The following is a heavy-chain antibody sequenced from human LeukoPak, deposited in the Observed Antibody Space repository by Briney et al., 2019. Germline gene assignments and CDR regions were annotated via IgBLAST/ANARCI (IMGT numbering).Heavy chain of an antibody. CDR3: ARVHLWYYYYYMDV. CDR1: GGSFSGYY. V-gene: IGHV4-34*01. CDR2: INHSGST. Sequence: PSETLSLTCAVYGGSFSGYYWSWIRQPPGKGLEWIGEINHSGSTNYNPSLKSRVTISVDTSKNQFSLKLSSVTAADTAVYYCARVHLWYYYYYMDVWGKGTTVTVSS. J-gene: IGHJ6*03.